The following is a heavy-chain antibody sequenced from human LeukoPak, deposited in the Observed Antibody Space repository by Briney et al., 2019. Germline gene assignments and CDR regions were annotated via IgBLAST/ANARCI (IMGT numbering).Heavy chain of an antibody. CDR1: GYTFTSYA. CDR3: AREILRFDI. V-gene: IGHV7-4-1*02. J-gene: IGHJ3*02. CDR2: INTNTGNP. Sequence: EASVKVSCKASGYTFTSYAMNWVRQAPGQGLEWMGWINTNTGNPTYAQGFTGRFVFSLDTSVSTAYLQISNLMPEDTAKYYCAREILRFDIWGQGTMVIVSS.